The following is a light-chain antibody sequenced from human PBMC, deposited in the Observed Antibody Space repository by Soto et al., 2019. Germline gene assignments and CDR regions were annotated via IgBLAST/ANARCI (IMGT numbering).Light chain of an antibody. J-gene: IGKJ4*01. CDR2: GAS. Sequence: EIVMTQSPATLSVSPGERATLSCRAGQSVSSKLAWYQQKPGQAPRLLIYGASTRATGVPARFSGSGSGSEFTLTINSLQSEDFAAYYCQQYSNWPLTFGGGTKVEIK. CDR3: QQYSNWPLT. V-gene: IGKV3-15*01. CDR1: QSVSSK.